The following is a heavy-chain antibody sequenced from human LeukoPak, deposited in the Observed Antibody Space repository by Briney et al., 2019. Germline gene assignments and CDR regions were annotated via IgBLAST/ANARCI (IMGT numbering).Heavy chain of an antibody. CDR3: ARGGRSGWHGLGD. J-gene: IGHJ4*02. V-gene: IGHV1-46*01. CDR2: INPSGGST. Sequence: GASVKVSCKASGYTFTGYYMHWVRQAPGPGLEWMGRINPSGGSTSYAQKFQGRVTMTRDTSTSTDSMELSSLRPEDTAVYYCARGGRSGWHGLGDWGQGTLVTVSS. D-gene: IGHD6-19*01. CDR1: GYTFTGYY.